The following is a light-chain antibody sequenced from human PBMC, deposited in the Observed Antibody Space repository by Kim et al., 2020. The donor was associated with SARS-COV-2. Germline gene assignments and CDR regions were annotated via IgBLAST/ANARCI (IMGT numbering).Light chain of an antibody. J-gene: IGKJ2*01. CDR2: GAS. CDR3: QQYGTSPRT. CDR1: QSVSNNY. V-gene: IGKV3-20*01. Sequence: LSPGERATLSCRASQSVSNNYLAWYQQKAGQAPRLLIYGASSRATGIPDRFSGSGSGTEFTLTITRLEPEDFALYYCQQYGTSPRTFGQGTKLEI.